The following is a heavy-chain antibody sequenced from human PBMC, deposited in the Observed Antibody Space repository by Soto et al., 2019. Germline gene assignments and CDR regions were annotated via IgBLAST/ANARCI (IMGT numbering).Heavy chain of an antibody. D-gene: IGHD1-26*01. CDR2: ISGSSSMI. J-gene: IGHJ1*01. Sequence: GSVRLSCEASGFTFSSYEMNWGRQAPGRGLEWISYISGSSSMIYYADSVRGRFTVSRDNAKNSLYLQMNSLRSEDTAFYYCAKDVGSTMRGGHFPHWGQGTLVTVSS. V-gene: IGHV3-48*03. CDR3: AKDVGSTMRGGHFPH. CDR1: GFTFSSYE.